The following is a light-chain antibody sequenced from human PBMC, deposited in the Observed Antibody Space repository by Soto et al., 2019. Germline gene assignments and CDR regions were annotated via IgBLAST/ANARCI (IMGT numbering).Light chain of an antibody. CDR1: QTISSW. V-gene: IGKV1-5*03. Sequence: DIPMTQSPSTLSGSVGDRVTITCRASQTISSWLAWYQQKPGKAPKLLIYKASTLKSGVPSRFSGSGSGTEFTLTISSLQSEDFAVYYCQQYNHWPPFTFGQGTKLVIK. J-gene: IGKJ2*01. CDR3: QQYNHWPPFT. CDR2: KAS.